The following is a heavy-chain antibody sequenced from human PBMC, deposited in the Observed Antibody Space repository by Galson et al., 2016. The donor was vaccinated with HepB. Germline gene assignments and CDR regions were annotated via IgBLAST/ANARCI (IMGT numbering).Heavy chain of an antibody. CDR1: GGSISGYH. CDR2: INDGGIT. D-gene: IGHD2/OR15-2a*01. J-gene: IGHJ4*02. Sequence: SETLSLTCDVHGGSISGYHWNWIRQPPGKGLEWLGEINDGGITSYSPSLESRVTVSVDLSKSQLSLNQVAVTAADTAVYYCARGRGRTWPTSDYWGQGVLVTVSS. V-gene: IGHV4-34*01. CDR3: ARGRGRTWPTSDY.